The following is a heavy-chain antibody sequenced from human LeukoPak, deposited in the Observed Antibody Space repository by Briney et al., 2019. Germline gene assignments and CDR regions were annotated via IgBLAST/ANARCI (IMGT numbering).Heavy chain of an antibody. CDR3: ARVNGADDTPLGYCSSTSCYNYYYYGMDV. Sequence: PSETLSLTCTVSGGSISSYYWSWIRQPPGKGLEWIGYIYYSGSTNYNPSLKSRVTISVDTSKNQFSLKLSSVTAADTAVYYCARVNGADDTPLGYCSSTSCYNYYYYGMDVWGQGTTVTVSS. D-gene: IGHD2-2*02. CDR1: GGSISSYY. CDR2: IYYSGST. J-gene: IGHJ6*02. V-gene: IGHV4-59*12.